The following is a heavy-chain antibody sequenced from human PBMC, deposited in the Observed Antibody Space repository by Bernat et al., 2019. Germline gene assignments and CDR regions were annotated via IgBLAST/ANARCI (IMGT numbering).Heavy chain of an antibody. CDR1: GFTFSSYG. D-gene: IGHD6-13*01. CDR3: ARDLIAAAGTVYYYGMDV. V-gene: IGHV3-33*01. CDR2: IWYDGSNK. Sequence: QVQLVESGGGVVQPGRSLRLSCAASGFTFSSYGMHWVRQAPGKGLEWVVVIWYDGSNKYYADSVKGRFTISRDNSKNTLYLQMNSLRAEDTAVYYCARDLIAAAGTVYYYGMDVWGQGTTVTVSS. J-gene: IGHJ6*02.